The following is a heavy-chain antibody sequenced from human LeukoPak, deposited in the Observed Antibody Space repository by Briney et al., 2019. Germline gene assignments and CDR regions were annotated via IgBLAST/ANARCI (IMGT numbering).Heavy chain of an antibody. Sequence: ASVKVSCKASGYTFTSYDINWVRQATGQGLEWMGWMNPNSGNTGYAQKFQGRVTMTRDMSTSTVYMELSSLRSEDTAVYYCARGGITIFGVVSNFDYWGQGTLVTVSS. D-gene: IGHD3-3*01. CDR3: ARGGITIFGVVSNFDY. CDR1: GYTFTSYD. CDR2: MNPNSGNT. V-gene: IGHV1-8*02. J-gene: IGHJ4*02.